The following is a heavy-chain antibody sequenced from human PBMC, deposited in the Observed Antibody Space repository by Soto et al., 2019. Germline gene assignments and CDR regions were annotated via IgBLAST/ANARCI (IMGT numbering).Heavy chain of an antibody. CDR3: ERSARRDFSRYYYYYGMDV. V-gene: IGHV5-51*01. J-gene: IGHJ6*02. CDR2: MYPGDSDT. Sequence: GESLKISCKGSGYNFTSYWIGWVRQMPGKGLEWMGIMYPGDSDTRYSPSFQGQVTISADKSISTAYLRWSSLKASDTAMYYCERSARRDFSRYYYYYGMDVWRQGTKVTVA. D-gene: IGHD3-3*01. CDR1: GYNFTSYW.